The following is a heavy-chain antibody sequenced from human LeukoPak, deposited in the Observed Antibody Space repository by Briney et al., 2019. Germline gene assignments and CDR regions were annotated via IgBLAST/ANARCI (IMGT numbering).Heavy chain of an antibody. CDR1: GGTFSGYY. CDR3: ARARYGPDY. V-gene: IGHV4-34*01. D-gene: IGHD4-17*01. J-gene: IGHJ4*02. CDR2: INHSGGT. Sequence: PSESLALTCAVYGGTFSGYYLSWIRQPPGKGLEWIGEINHSGGTNYNPSLKSRVTISVDTSKNQFSLKLSSVTAADTAVYYCARARYGPDYWGQGTLVTVSS.